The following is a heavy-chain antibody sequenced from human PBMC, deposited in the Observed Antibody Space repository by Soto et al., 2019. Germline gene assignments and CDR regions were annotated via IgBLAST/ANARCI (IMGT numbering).Heavy chain of an antibody. J-gene: IGHJ4*02. CDR2: VSHSGST. CDR1: GGSISSAAYY. D-gene: IGHD5-18*01. Sequence: QVRVQESGPGLVKPSQTLSLTCTVSGGSISSAAYYWSWIRQHPGKGLEWIGYVSHSGSTYYNPSLKSRVIISVDTSKNQFSLSLTSVTAADTAVYYCAREYTYGSNFFDCWGQGALVTVSS. CDR3: AREYTYGSNFFDC. V-gene: IGHV4-31*03.